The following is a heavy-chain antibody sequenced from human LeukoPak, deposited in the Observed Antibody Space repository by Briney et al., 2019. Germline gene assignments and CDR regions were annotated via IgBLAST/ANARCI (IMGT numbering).Heavy chain of an antibody. D-gene: IGHD3-22*01. CDR3: ASPLHYYDSSGYYAF. CDR2: ISAYNGNT. CDR1: GYTFTSYG. J-gene: IGHJ4*02. Sequence: ASVKVSCKASGYTFTSYGISWVRQAPGQGLEWMGWISAYNGNTNYAQKFQGRVTITADKSTSTAYMELSSLRSEDTAVYYCASPLHYYDSSGYYAFWGQGTLVTVSS. V-gene: IGHV1-18*01.